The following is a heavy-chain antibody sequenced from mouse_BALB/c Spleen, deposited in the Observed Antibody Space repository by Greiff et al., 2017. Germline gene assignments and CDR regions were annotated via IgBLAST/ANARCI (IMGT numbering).Heavy chain of an antibody. CDR3: ARSQGYGNFAWFAD. CDR1: GFTFSDYY. V-gene: IGHV5-4*02. CDR2: ISDGGSYT. J-gene: IGHJ3*01. Sequence: EVQRVESGGGLVKPGGSLKLSCAASGFTFSDYYMYWVRQTPEKRLEWVATISDGGSYTYYPDSVKGRFTISRDNAKNNLYLQMSSLKSEDTAMYYCARSQGYGNFAWFADWGQGTLVTVSA. D-gene: IGHD2-10*02.